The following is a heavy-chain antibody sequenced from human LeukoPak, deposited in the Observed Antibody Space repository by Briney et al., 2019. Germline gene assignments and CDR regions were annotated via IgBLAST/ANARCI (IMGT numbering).Heavy chain of an antibody. CDR1: GGSISSYY. V-gene: IGHV4-39*07. Sequence: SETLSLTCTVSGGSISSYYWGWIRQPPGEGLEWIGSIYYSGSTYYNPSLKSRVTISVDTSKNQFSLKLSSVTAADTAVYYCAIYYDSSGYYFFASWGQGTLVTVSS. J-gene: IGHJ5*02. CDR2: IYYSGST. CDR3: AIYYDSSGYYFFAS. D-gene: IGHD3-22*01.